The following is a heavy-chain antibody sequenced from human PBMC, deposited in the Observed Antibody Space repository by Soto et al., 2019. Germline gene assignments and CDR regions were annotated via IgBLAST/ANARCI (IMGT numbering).Heavy chain of an antibody. Sequence: GGSLRLSCAASGFTFSSYSMNLVRQAPGKGLEWVSSISSSSSYIYYADSVKGRFTISRDNAKNSLYLQMNSLRAEDTAVYYCARYGDYDRGYYYYMDVWGKGTTVTVSS. V-gene: IGHV3-21*01. D-gene: IGHD4-17*01. J-gene: IGHJ6*03. CDR2: ISSSSSYI. CDR3: ARYGDYDRGYYYYMDV. CDR1: GFTFSSYS.